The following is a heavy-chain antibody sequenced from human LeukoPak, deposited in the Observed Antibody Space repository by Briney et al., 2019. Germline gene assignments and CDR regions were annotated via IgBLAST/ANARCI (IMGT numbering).Heavy chain of an antibody. CDR3: ARNQRRLDY. D-gene: IGHD1-14*01. CDR2: IQQDGNEE. V-gene: IGHV3-7*01. J-gene: IGHJ4*02. CDR1: GFTFSSYW. Sequence: GGSLRLSCAASGFTFSSYWMSWVRQAPGKGLEWVANIQQDGNEEYYVDSVEGRFTISRDNAKNSLYLQMNSLRAEDTAVYYCARNQRRLDYWGQGTLVTVSS.